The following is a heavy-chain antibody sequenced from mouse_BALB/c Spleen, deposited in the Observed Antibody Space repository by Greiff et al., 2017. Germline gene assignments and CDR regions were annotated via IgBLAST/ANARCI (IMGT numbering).Heavy chain of an antibody. CDR3: TRPPYYRYDGARGYAMDY. CDR1: GFTFSNYW. J-gene: IGHJ4*01. CDR2: IRLKSNNYAT. V-gene: IGHV6-6*02. Sequence: EVKVEESGGGLVQPGGSMKLSCVASGFTFSNYWMNWVRQSPEKGLEWVAEIRLKSNNYATHYAESVKGRFTISRDDSKSSVYLQMNNLRAEDTGIYYCTRPPYYRYDGARGYAMDYWGQGTSVTVSS. D-gene: IGHD2-14*01.